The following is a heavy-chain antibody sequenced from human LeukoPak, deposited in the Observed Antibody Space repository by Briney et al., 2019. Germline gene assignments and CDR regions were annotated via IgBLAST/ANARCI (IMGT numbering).Heavy chain of an antibody. CDR2: ISSSSSYI. V-gene: IGHV3-21*01. CDR1: GFTFSTYS. CDR3: ARTKMATSPFDY. J-gene: IGHJ4*02. Sequence: GGSLRLSCAASGFTFSTYSMNWVRQAPGKGLEWVSSISSSSSYIYYANSVKGRFTISRDNARKSLFLQMNSLRAEDTAVYYCARTKMATSPFDYWGQGTLVTVSS. D-gene: IGHD5-24*01.